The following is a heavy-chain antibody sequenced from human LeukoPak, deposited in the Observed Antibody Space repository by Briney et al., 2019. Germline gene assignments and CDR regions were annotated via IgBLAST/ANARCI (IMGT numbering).Heavy chain of an antibody. V-gene: IGHV3-30-3*01. CDR1: GFTFSSHA. Sequence: PGGSLRLSCAASGFTFSSHAMYWVRQAPGKGLEWAAMISYDGSTKNYADSVKGRFTISRDNSENTVNLQMNSLRAEDTAVYYCARDQGDYYGSGSLIDYWGQGTLVTVSS. D-gene: IGHD3-10*01. CDR3: ARDQGDYYGSGSLIDY. CDR2: ISYDGSTK. J-gene: IGHJ4*02.